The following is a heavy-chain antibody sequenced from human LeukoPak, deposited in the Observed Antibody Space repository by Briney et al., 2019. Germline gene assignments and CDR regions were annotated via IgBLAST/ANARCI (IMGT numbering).Heavy chain of an antibody. D-gene: IGHD2-2*01. CDR3: ARVNSIVVAPAAMGYYYYMDV. Sequence: GGSLRLSCAASGFTFSSYSMNWFRQAPGKGLEWVSSISSISSYIYYADSVKGRFTISRDNAKYSLYLQMNSLRAEDTVVYYCARVNSIVVAPAAMGYYYYMDVWGKGTTVTVSS. J-gene: IGHJ6*03. CDR2: ISSISSYI. CDR1: GFTFSSYS. V-gene: IGHV3-21*01.